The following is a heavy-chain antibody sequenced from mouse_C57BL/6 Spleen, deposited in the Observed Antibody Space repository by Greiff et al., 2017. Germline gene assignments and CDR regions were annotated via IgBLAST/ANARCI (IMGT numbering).Heavy chain of an antibody. CDR1: GYAFSSYW. D-gene: IGHD6-1*01. CDR3: ARRGLNQAWFAY. J-gene: IGHJ3*01. V-gene: IGHV1-80*01. Sequence: VQLQQSGAELVKPGASVKISCKASGYAFSSYWMNWVKQRPGKGLEWIGQIYPGDGDTNYNGKFKGKATLTADKSSSTAYMQLSSLTSEDSAVYFCARRGLNQAWFAYWGQGTLVTVSA. CDR2: IYPGDGDT.